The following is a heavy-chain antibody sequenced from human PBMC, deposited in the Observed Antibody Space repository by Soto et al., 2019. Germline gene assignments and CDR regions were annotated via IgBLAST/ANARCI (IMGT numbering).Heavy chain of an antibody. V-gene: IGHV1-69*01. D-gene: IGHD3-10*01. J-gene: IGHJ4*02. CDR2: IIPIFGTP. CDR1: GGIFSTYA. Sequence: QVQLVQSGAEVKKPGSSVKVSCKASGGIFSTYAISWLRQAPGQWLEWMVGIIPIFGTPNYAQRFQGRVTITADESTSTAYMEMSRLRAEDTAVYYCARDRDDYGSGNYYNRIDFWGQGTLVTVSS. CDR3: ARDRDDYGSGNYYNRIDF.